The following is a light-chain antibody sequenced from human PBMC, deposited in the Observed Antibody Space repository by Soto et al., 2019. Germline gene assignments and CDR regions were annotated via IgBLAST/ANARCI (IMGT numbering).Light chain of an antibody. CDR3: QQGARSPLT. V-gene: IGKV3-20*01. Sequence: EIVLTQSPGTLSLSPGERATLSCRASQSVTNNYLAWYQQKPGQAPRLLIADASRRATGIPDRFSGSGSGTEFTLTISRLEPEDFAVYYCQQGARSPLTFGQGTKVEMK. J-gene: IGKJ1*01. CDR1: QSVTNNY. CDR2: DAS.